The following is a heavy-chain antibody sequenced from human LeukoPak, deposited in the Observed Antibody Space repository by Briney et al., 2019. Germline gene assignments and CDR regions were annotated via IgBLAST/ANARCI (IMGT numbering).Heavy chain of an antibody. Sequence: TGGSLRLSCAASGFTFSSYAMGWVRQAPGKGLEWVSAISGSGGSTYYADSVKGRFTISRDNSKNTLYLQMNSLRAEDTAVYYCGYSSSIYYGMDVWGQGTTVTVSS. CDR1: GFTFSSYA. J-gene: IGHJ6*02. CDR3: GYSSSIYYGMDV. V-gene: IGHV3-23*01. D-gene: IGHD6-6*01. CDR2: ISGSGGST.